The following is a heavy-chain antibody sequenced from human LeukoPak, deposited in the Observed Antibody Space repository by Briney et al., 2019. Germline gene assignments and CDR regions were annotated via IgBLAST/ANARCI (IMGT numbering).Heavy chain of an antibody. CDR3: ARAQYSGSCFDY. J-gene: IGHJ4*02. D-gene: IGHD1-26*01. CDR2: IYYSGAT. Sequence: PSETLSLTCTVSVGSISGYFWSWVRLAPGTGLDWIGHIYYSGATNYNPSLRSRVTISVDTSENQFSLKLRSVTAADTAVYYCARAQYSGSCFDYWGQGALVTVSS. CDR1: VGSISGYF. V-gene: IGHV4-59*13.